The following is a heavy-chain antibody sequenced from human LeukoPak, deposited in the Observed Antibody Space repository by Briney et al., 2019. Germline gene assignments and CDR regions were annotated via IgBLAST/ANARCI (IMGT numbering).Heavy chain of an antibody. CDR3: ARGGGLDV. D-gene: IGHD3-16*01. CDR2: INSDGSEG. V-gene: IGHV3-7*03. Sequence: GGSLRLSCAVSGFTFSGFWMSWSRQAPGKRLEWVASINSDGSEGYYADVVKGRFTISRDNAKNSLYLQINSLRAEDTAVYFCARGGGLDVWGQGATVTVSS. CDR1: GFTFSGFW. J-gene: IGHJ6*02.